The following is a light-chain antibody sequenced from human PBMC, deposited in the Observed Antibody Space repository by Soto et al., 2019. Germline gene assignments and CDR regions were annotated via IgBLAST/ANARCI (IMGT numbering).Light chain of an antibody. J-gene: IGLJ2*01. Sequence: QSALTQPASVSGSPGQSITISCTGTSSDIGSYNLVSWYQQHPGKAPKLMIYEVIKRPSGVSNRFSGSKSGNTASLTISGLQAEDEADYYCCSYAGSSTSLFGGGIKLTVL. V-gene: IGLV2-23*02. CDR1: SSDIGSYNL. CDR3: CSYAGSSTSL. CDR2: EVI.